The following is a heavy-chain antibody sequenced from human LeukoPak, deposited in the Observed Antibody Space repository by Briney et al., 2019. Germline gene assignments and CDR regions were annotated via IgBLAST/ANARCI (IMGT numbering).Heavy chain of an antibody. CDR2: ISYDGSNK. Sequence: GGSLRLSCAASGFTFSSYAMHWVRQAPGKGLEWVAVISYDGSNKYYADSVKGRFTISRDNSKNTLYLQMNSLRAEDTAVYYCARGDPLAARPFDYWGQGTLVTVSS. CDR3: ARGDPLAARPFDY. V-gene: IGHV3-30-3*01. J-gene: IGHJ4*02. CDR1: GFTFSSYA. D-gene: IGHD6-6*01.